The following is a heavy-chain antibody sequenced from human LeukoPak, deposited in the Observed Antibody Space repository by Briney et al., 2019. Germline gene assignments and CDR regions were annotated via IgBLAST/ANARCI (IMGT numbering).Heavy chain of an antibody. D-gene: IGHD3-22*01. CDR1: GYTLTELS. V-gene: IGHV1-24*01. J-gene: IGHJ3*02. Sequence: VASVKVSCKVSGYTLTELSMHWVRQAPGKGLEWMGGLDPEDGETIYAQKFQGRVTMTEDTSTDTAYMELSSLRSEDTAVYYCATRSSRLLRAAFDIWGQGTMVTVSS. CDR3: ATRSSRLLRAAFDI. CDR2: LDPEDGET.